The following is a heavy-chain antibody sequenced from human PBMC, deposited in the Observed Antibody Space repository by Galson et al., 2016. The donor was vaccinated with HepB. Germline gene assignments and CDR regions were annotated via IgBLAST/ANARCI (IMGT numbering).Heavy chain of an antibody. J-gene: IGHJ4*02. V-gene: IGHV4-61*01. Sequence: SETLSLTCTVSGGSVSSGSYYWSWIRQPPGKGLEWIGYIYYSGSTNYNPSLKSRVTISVDTSKNQFSLKLSSVTAADTAVYYCARWHSYGFYFDYWGQGTLVTVSS. CDR3: ARWHSYGFYFDY. CDR1: GGSVSSGSYY. D-gene: IGHD5-18*01. CDR2: IYYSGST.